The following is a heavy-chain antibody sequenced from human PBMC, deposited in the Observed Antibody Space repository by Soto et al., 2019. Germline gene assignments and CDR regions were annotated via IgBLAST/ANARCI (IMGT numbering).Heavy chain of an antibody. CDR1: GGTFSNYA. D-gene: IGHD6-13*01. J-gene: IGHJ5*02. V-gene: IGHV1-69*13. CDR3: ARSMTAAGHNWFDP. CDR2: IIPFFGTT. Sequence: SVKVSCKSSGGTFSNYAITWVRQAPGQGLEWMGGIIPFFGTTNYAQKFQGRVTITADESTGTAYMELNSLRSDDTAVYYCARSMTAAGHNWFDPWGQGTLVTVSS.